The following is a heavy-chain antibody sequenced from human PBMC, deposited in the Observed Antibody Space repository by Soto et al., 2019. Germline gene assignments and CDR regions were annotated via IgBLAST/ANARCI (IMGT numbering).Heavy chain of an antibody. D-gene: IGHD1-7*01. Sequence: PSQIKPHTSTVSDGSIRSGDYYRSRKRKPPGKGLEWIGYIYYSGSTYYNPSLMSRVTISVDTSKNQFSLKLSSVTAADTAVYYCARVKTGTTNWFDPWGQGTLVTVSS. CDR3: ARVKTGTTNWFDP. V-gene: IGHV4-30-4*01. CDR2: IYYSGST. CDR1: DGSIRSGDYY. J-gene: IGHJ5*02.